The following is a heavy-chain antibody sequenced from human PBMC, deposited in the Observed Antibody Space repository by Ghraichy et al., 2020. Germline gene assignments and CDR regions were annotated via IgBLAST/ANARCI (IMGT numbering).Heavy chain of an antibody. D-gene: IGHD3-10*01. Sequence: GESLNISCAASGFTFSSYAMSWVRQAPGKGLEWVSAISGSGGSTYYADSVKGRFTISRDNSKNTLYLQMNSLRAEDTAVYYCAKDPFLWFGEFDYFDYWGQGTLVTVSS. CDR2: ISGSGGST. V-gene: IGHV3-23*01. CDR1: GFTFSSYA. CDR3: AKDPFLWFGEFDYFDY. J-gene: IGHJ4*02.